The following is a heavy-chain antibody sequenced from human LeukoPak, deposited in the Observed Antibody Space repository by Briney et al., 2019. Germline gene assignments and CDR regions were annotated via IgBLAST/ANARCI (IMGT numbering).Heavy chain of an antibody. CDR2: IRSKAYGGTT. Sequence: GGSLRLSCIASGFTFGDYAMSWVRQAPGKGLEWVGFIRSKAYGGTTEYAASVKGRFTISRDDSKSIAYLQMNSLKTEDTAVYYCTRKGYGYYHYYYMDVWGKGTTVTISS. V-gene: IGHV3-49*04. CDR1: GFTFGDYA. CDR3: TRKGYGYYHYYYMDV. D-gene: IGHD5-18*01. J-gene: IGHJ6*03.